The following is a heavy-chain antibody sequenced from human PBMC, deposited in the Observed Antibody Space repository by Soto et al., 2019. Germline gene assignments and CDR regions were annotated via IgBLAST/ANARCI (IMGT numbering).Heavy chain of an antibody. CDR1: GGSISSGGYY. Sequence: QVQLQESGPGLVKPSQTLSLTCTVSGGSISSGGYYWSWIRQHPGKGLEWIGYIYYSGSTYYNPSLKSRVTISVDTSKNQFSLKLSSVTAADTAVYYCTRRDSGYADYMDVWGKGTTVTVSS. CDR2: IYYSGST. V-gene: IGHV4-31*03. J-gene: IGHJ6*03. D-gene: IGHD5-12*01. CDR3: TRRDSGYADYMDV.